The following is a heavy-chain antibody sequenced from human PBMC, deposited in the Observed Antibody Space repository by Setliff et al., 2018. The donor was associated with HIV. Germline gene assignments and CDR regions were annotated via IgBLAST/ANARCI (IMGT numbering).Heavy chain of an antibody. CDR3: ARDVTVRLSVEYYFDY. Sequence: HTGGSLRLSCAATGFSFSNYGMHWVRQAPGKGLEWVAVIWYYGRGTYYADSVKGRFTISRDNSKNMLYLEMNSLRAEDTAIYYCARDVTVRLSVEYYFDYWGQGTLVTVSS. J-gene: IGHJ4*02. V-gene: IGHV3-33*08. CDR2: IWYYGRGT. D-gene: IGHD2-15*01. CDR1: GFSFSNYG.